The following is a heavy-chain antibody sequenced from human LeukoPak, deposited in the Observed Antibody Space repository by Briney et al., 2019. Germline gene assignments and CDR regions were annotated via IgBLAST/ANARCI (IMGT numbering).Heavy chain of an antibody. CDR3: ARDYYSRFDY. V-gene: IGHV3-74*01. D-gene: IGHD3-22*01. CDR1: GFTLSRYG. CDR2: INSEGSST. J-gene: IGHJ4*02. Sequence: PGGSLRLSCAAPGFTLSRYGMNWVRQAPGKGLVWVSRINSEGSSTTYADSVKGRFTISRDNAKNTLILQMNSLRAEDTAVYYCARDYYSRFDYWGQGTLVTVSS.